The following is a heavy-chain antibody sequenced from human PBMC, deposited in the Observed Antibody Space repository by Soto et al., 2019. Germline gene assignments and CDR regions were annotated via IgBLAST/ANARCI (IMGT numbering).Heavy chain of an antibody. J-gene: IGHJ2*01. Sequence: GGSLRLSCAGSGFTFSSYAMHWVRQAPGEGLEWVAVISYDGSNKYYADSVKGRFTISRDNSKNTLYLQMNSLRAEDTAVYYCARDPLWGTAMVLWYFDLWGRGTLVTVSS. CDR2: ISYDGSNK. V-gene: IGHV3-30-3*01. CDR3: ARDPLWGTAMVLWYFDL. CDR1: GFTFSSYA. D-gene: IGHD5-18*01.